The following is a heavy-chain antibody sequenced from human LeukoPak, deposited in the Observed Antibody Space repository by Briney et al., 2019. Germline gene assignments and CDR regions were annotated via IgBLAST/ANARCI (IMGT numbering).Heavy chain of an antibody. CDR2: ICPGGTIT. V-gene: IGHV3-74*01. J-gene: IGHJ4*02. CDR1: GFTFSNYC. CDR3: VRDFRSADY. Sequence: GGSLRLSCAASGFTFSNYCMHWVRQTPGKGLIWVSRICPGGTITNYADSVKGRFTISRDDAKNMMFLQMNSLRADDTAVYYCVRDFRSADYWGQGILVTVSS.